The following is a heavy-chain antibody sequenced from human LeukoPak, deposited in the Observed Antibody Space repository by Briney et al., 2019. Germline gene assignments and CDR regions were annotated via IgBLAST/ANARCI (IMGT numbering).Heavy chain of an antibody. D-gene: IGHD3-22*01. J-gene: IGHJ3*02. CDR2: IYPGDSDT. CDR1: GYSFTSYW. V-gene: IGHV5-51*01. CDR3: ARLPPFTMIVVGNAFDI. Sequence: GESLKISCKGSGYSFTSYWIGWVRQMPGKGLEWMGIIYPGDSDTRYSPSFQGQVTISADKSISTAYLQWSSLKASDTAMYYCARLPPFTMIVVGNAFDIWGQGTMVTVSS.